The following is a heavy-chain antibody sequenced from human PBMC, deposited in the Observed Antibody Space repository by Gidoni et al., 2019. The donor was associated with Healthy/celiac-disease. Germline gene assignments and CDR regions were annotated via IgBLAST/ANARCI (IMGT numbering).Heavy chain of an antibody. V-gene: IGHV3-48*02. CDR3: ARDGCSSTSCYIGGPYYYYGMDV. CDR1: GFPFSSYR. D-gene: IGHD2-2*02. CDR2: ISSSSSTI. J-gene: IGHJ6*02. Sequence: EVQLVESGGGLVQPGGSLRLSCAASGFPFSSYRIIWALQAPGKGLEWVSYISSSSSTIYYSVVVKCLFTISRDNAKNSLYLQMNSLRDEDTAVYYCARDGCSSTSCYIGGPYYYYGMDVWGQGTTVTVSS.